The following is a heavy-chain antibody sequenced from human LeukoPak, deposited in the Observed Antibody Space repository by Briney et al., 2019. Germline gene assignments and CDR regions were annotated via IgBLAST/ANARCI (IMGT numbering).Heavy chain of an antibody. D-gene: IGHD1-26*01. CDR2: FNHSGST. CDR3: ARLALQEVGATQTYYLDY. Sequence: SETLSLTCAVYGGSSSGYYWSWIRQPPGKGLEWIGEFNHSGSTNYNPSLKSRVTISVDTSKNQFSLKLSSVTAADTAVYYCARLALQEVGATQTYYLDYWGQGTLVTVSS. CDR1: GGSSSGYY. V-gene: IGHV4-34*01. J-gene: IGHJ4*02.